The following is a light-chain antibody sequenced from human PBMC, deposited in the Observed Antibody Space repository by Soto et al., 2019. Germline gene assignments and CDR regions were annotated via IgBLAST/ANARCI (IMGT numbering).Light chain of an antibody. CDR1: QSISTW. V-gene: IGKV1-5*03. J-gene: IGKJ4*01. CDR2: KAS. CDR3: QQYNTYPLT. Sequence: DIQMTQSPSTLSASVGDRVTITCRASQSISTWLAWYQQKPGKAPKLLIYKASSLEGGVTSRFSGSGSGTEFNITVSSLRPDDFATYYCQQYNTYPLTFGGGTTVEIK.